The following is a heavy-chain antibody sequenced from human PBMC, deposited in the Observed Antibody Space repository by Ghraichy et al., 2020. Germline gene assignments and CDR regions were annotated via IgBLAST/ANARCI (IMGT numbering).Heavy chain of an antibody. V-gene: IGHV4-59*01. D-gene: IGHD6-13*01. J-gene: IGHJ4*02. CDR2: IYYSGST. CDR3: ARVRQYSSSWSPDY. CDR1: GGSISSYY. Sequence: GSLTLSCTVSGGSISSYYWSWIRQPPGKGLEWIGYIYYSGSTNYNPSLKSRVTISVDTSKNQFSLKLSSVTAADTAVYYCARVRQYSSSWSPDYWGQGTLVTVSS.